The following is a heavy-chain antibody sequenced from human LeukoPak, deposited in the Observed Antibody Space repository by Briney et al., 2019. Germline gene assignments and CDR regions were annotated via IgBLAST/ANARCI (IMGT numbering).Heavy chain of an antibody. CDR2: IYYVGNT. Sequence: SETLSLTCTVSSGSISRSSYSWGWIRQPPGKGLEWIGSIYYVGNTYYNPSLKSRVTISVDTSKNQFSLKLTSVTAADTAVYYCAAITMISSPSIVEYFDYWGQGTLVTVSS. D-gene: IGHD3-22*01. V-gene: IGHV4-39*07. CDR1: SGSISRSSYS. J-gene: IGHJ4*02. CDR3: AAITMISSPSIVEYFDY.